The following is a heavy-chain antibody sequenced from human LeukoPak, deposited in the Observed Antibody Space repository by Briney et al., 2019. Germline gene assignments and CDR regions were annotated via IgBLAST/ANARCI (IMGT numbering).Heavy chain of an antibody. CDR2: IYYSGST. CDR1: GRSISNYY. Sequence: SETLSLTCTVSGRSISNYYWNWIRQPPGKGLEWIAYIYYSGSTNYNPSLKSRVTISVDTSKNQFSLKLGSVTAADTAVYYCARDFNGANSFDSWGQGTLVTVSS. CDR3: ARDFNGANSFDS. V-gene: IGHV4-59*01. D-gene: IGHD4/OR15-4a*01. J-gene: IGHJ4*02.